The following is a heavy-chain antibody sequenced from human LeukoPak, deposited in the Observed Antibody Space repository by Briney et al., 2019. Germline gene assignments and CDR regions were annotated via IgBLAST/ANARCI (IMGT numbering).Heavy chain of an antibody. D-gene: IGHD6-19*01. CDR1: GFTFSSYE. J-gene: IGHJ6*03. CDR2: IRSSGSTT. V-gene: IGHV3-48*03. CDR3: AKGVSSGWSYYYYYMDV. Sequence: GGSLRLSCVASGFTFSSYEMNWVRQGPGKGLEWVSYIRSSGSTTYYADSVQGRFTISRDNAKNSLYLQMNSLRAEDTAVYYCAKGVSSGWSYYYYYMDVWGKGTTVTVSS.